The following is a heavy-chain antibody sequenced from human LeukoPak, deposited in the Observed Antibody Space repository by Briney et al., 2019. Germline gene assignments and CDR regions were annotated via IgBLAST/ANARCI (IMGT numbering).Heavy chain of an antibody. CDR2: ISSSGSTI. D-gene: IGHD5-18*01. J-gene: IGHJ4*02. CDR3: ARGGYSYRYTYFDY. CDR1: GFTFSSYE. V-gene: IGHV3-48*03. Sequence: GSLRLSCAASGFTFSSYEMNWVRQAPGKGLEWVSYISSSGSTIYYADSVKGRFTISRDNAKNSLYLQMNSLRAEDTAAYYCARGGYSYRYTYFDYWGQGTLVTVSS.